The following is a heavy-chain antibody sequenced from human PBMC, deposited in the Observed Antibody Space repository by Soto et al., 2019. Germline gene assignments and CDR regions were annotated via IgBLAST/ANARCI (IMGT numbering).Heavy chain of an antibody. CDR1: GFTFSSYA. CDR2: ISGSGGST. D-gene: IGHD6-19*01. Sequence: GGSLRLSCAASGFTFSSYAMSWVRQAPGKGLEWVSAISGSGGSTYYADSVKGRFTISRDNSKNTLYLQMNSLRAEDTAVYYCAKTLYSSGWYTHYFDYWGQGTLVTVSS. CDR3: AKTLYSSGWYTHYFDY. V-gene: IGHV3-23*01. J-gene: IGHJ4*02.